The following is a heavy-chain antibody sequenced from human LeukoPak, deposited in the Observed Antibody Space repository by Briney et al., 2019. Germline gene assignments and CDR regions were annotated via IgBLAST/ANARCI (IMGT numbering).Heavy chain of an antibody. J-gene: IGHJ6*03. D-gene: IGHD2-2*01. V-gene: IGHV4-30-4*08. CDR1: GGSISSGDYY. Sequence: SQTLSLTCTVSGGSISSGDYYWGWVRQPPGKGLEWIGYIYYSGSTYYNPSLKSRVTISVDTSKNQFSLKLSSVTAADTAVYYCASAHRYCSSTSCPYYYYYYMDVWGKGTTVTVSS. CDR2: IYYSGST. CDR3: ASAHRYCSSTSCPYYYYYYMDV.